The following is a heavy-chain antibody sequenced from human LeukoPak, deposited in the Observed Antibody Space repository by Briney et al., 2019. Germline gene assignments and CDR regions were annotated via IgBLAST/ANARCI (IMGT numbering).Heavy chain of an antibody. CDR3: ASPSSGQSFDI. V-gene: IGHV3-53*01. J-gene: IGHJ3*02. D-gene: IGHD6-19*01. CDR2: IYSGGNT. Sequence: GGSLRLSCEVSGFTVSGNYMSWVRQAPGKGLDWVSIIYSGGNTYYADSVKGRFTISRDNSKNTLYLQMNSLRAEDMAVYYCASPSSGQSFDIWGHGTMVTVSS. CDR1: GFTVSGNY.